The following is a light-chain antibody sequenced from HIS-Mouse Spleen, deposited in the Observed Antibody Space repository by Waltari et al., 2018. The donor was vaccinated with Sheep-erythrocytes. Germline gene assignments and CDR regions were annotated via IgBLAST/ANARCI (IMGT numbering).Light chain of an antibody. Sequence: QSALTQPASVSGSPGQSITLPCTGTSSDVGIYTLVSWYQQHPGKAPKLMIYEGSKRPSGVSNRFSGSKSGNTASLTISGLQAEDEADYYCCSYAGSSTLVFGGGTKLTVL. CDR3: CSYAGSSTLV. J-gene: IGLJ2*01. CDR1: SSDVGIYTL. V-gene: IGLV2-23*01. CDR2: EGS.